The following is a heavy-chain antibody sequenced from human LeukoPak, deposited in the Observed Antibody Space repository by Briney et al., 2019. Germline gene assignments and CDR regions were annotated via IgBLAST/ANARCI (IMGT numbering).Heavy chain of an antibody. CDR3: ARAGVVVPRPFDY. CDR1: GFTFSSYA. D-gene: IGHD3-22*01. CDR2: ISGSGGST. V-gene: IGHV3-23*01. J-gene: IGHJ4*02. Sequence: GGSLRLSCAASGFTFSSYAMSWVRQAPGKGLEWVSAISGSGGSTYYADSVKGRFTISRDNSKNTLYLQMNSLRAEDTAFYYCARAGVVVPRPFDYWGQGTLVTVSS.